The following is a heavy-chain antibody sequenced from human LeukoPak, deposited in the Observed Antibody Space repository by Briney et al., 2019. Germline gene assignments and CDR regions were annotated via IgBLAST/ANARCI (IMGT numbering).Heavy chain of an antibody. D-gene: IGHD4-17*01. Sequence: SETLSLTCTVSGGSIRSSYYYWSWIRQPPGKGLEWIGEINHSGSTNYNPSLKSRVTISVDTSKNQFSLKLSSVTAADTAVYYCARVDYGDLVVGPYYYGMDVWGQGTTVTVSS. J-gene: IGHJ6*02. V-gene: IGHV4-39*07. CDR3: ARVDYGDLVVGPYYYGMDV. CDR1: GGSIRSSYYY. CDR2: INHSGST.